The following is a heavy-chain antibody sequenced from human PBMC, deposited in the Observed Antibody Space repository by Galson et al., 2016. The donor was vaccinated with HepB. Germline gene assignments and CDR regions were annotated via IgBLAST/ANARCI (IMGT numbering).Heavy chain of an antibody. CDR3: ARCRLYGDWNGLDV. D-gene: IGHD4-17*01. CDR1: GFAFRSYS. J-gene: IGHJ6*02. CDR2: ISSSGSYI. V-gene: IGHV3-21*01. Sequence: SLRLSCAASGFAFRSYSMNWVRQAPGKGLEWVSSISSSGSYIYNIDSVKGRFTISRDNAKDSLYLQMNSLRVEDTAVYYCARCRLYGDWNGLDVWGQGTTVTVSS.